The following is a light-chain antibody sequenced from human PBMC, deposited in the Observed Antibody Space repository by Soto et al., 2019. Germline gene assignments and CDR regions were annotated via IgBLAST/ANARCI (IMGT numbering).Light chain of an antibody. CDR2: GAS. J-gene: IGKJ5*01. V-gene: IGKV3-15*01. Sequence: EIVMTQSPATLSVSPGERATLSCRASQSVSGNLAWYQQKPGQAPRLLIYGASTRATGIPARFSGSGSGTEITLTISSLQSEDFAVYYCQQYNIWPPITFGQGTRLEIK. CDR1: QSVSGN. CDR3: QQYNIWPPIT.